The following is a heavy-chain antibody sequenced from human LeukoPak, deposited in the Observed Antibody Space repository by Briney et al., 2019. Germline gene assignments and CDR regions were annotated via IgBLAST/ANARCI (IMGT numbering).Heavy chain of an antibody. J-gene: IGHJ6*03. CDR3: ARAGLGYSSSWDYYYYMDV. CDR2: INPNSGGT. D-gene: IGHD6-13*01. V-gene: IGHV1-2*02. CDR1: GYTFTGYY. Sequence: ASVKVSCKASGYTFTGYYMHWVRQAPGQGLEWMGWINPNSGGTNYAQKFQGRVTMTRDTSISTAYMELSRLRSDDTAVYYCARAGLGYSSSWDYYYYMDVWGKGTTVTVSS.